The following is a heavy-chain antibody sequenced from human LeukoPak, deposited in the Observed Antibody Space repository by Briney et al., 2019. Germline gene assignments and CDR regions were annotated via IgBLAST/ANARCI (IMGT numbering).Heavy chain of an antibody. J-gene: IGHJ3*02. CDR1: GFTFSNHV. D-gene: IGHD2-21*01. CDR2: IGGGGIT. Sequence: PGGSLRLSCAASGFTFSNHVMNWVRQAPGKGLEWVSGIGGGGITFYPHSVRGRFTISRDNSKNTLYLQMNNLRAEDAALYYCEKDFQGQIPDAFDIWGQGTLVTVSS. V-gene: IGHV3-23*01. CDR3: EKDFQGQIPDAFDI.